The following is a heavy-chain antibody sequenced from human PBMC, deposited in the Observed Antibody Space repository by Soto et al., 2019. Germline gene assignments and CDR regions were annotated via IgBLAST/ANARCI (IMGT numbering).Heavy chain of an antibody. CDR3: AHRRGAAAVAY. V-gene: IGHV2-5*02. J-gene: IGHJ4*02. Sequence: QITLKESGPTLVKPTQTLTLTCSFSGFSLSSSGVAVGWIRQPPGKALEWLALIYWDDDERYSPSLQRRLTSSKDTSKNQVGLRITNMDPSDTGTYYCAHRRGAAAVAYWGKGTLVTVSS. D-gene: IGHD6-13*01. CDR1: GFSLSSSGVA. CDR2: IYWDDDE.